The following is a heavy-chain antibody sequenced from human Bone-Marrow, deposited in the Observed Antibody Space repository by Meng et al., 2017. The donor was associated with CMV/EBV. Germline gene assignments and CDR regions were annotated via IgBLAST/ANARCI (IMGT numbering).Heavy chain of an antibody. CDR1: GYAFTSYG. CDR3: ASTGYSSGWLNAFDL. J-gene: IGHJ3*01. CDR2: VSPYSDNT. Sequence: ASVKVSCKASGYAFTSYGVSWVRQAPGQGLEWMGWVSPYSDNTNYAQNFQGRVTMTTDTATSTAYLEVRRLRAGDTAVYYCASTGYSSGWLNAFDLWGQGTMVTVSS. V-gene: IGHV1-18*01. D-gene: IGHD6-19*01.